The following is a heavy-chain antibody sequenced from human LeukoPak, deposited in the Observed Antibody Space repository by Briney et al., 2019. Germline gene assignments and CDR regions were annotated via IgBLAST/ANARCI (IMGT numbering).Heavy chain of an antibody. V-gene: IGHV1-69*04. CDR3: AREGYSSSWYSPYYFDY. CDR2: IIPILGIA. J-gene: IGHJ4*02. Sequence: SVKVSCKASGGTFSSYAISWVRQAPGQGLEWMGRIIPILGIANYAQKFQGRVTITADKSTSTAYMELSSLRSEDTAVYYCAREGYSSSWYSPYYFDYWGQGTLVTVSS. CDR1: GGTFSSYA. D-gene: IGHD6-13*01.